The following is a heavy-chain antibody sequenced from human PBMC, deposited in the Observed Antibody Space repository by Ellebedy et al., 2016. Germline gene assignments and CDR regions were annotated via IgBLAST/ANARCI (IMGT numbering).Heavy chain of an antibody. Sequence: ASVKVSCXASGYTFTSYYMHWVRQAPGQGLEWMGIINPSGGSTSYAQKFQGRVTMTRDTSTSTVYMELSSLRSEDTAVYYCARVVVVPAAHYYYYYMDVWGKGTTVTVSS. CDR1: GYTFTSYY. V-gene: IGHV1-46*01. D-gene: IGHD2-2*01. CDR3: ARVVVVPAAHYYYYYMDV. CDR2: INPSGGST. J-gene: IGHJ6*03.